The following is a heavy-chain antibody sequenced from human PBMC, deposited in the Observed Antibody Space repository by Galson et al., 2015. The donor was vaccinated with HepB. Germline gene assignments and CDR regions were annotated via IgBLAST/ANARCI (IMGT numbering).Heavy chain of an antibody. J-gene: IGHJ5*02. V-gene: IGHV3-23*01. CDR3: AKCAGVWFGEPPYTPPNWFDP. CDR2: ISGSGGST. Sequence: SLRLSCAASGFTFSSYAMSWVRQAPGKGLEWVSAISGSGGSTYYADSVKGRFTISRDNSKNTLYLQMNSLRAEDTAVYYCAKCAGVWFGEPPYTPPNWFDPWGQGTLVTVSS. CDR1: GFTFSSYA. D-gene: IGHD3-10*01.